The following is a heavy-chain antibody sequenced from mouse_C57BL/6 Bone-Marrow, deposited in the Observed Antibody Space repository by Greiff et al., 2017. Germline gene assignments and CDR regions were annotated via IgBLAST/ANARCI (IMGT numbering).Heavy chain of an antibody. Sequence: QVQLQQSGPELVKPGASVKISCKASGYAFRSSWMNWVKQRPGKGLEWIGRIYPGDGDTNYNGKFKGKATLTADKSSSTAYMQLSSLTSEDSAVYFCARYREGFAYWGQGTLVTVSA. CDR2: IYPGDGDT. CDR3: ARYREGFAY. V-gene: IGHV1-82*01. CDR1: GYAFRSSW. J-gene: IGHJ3*01.